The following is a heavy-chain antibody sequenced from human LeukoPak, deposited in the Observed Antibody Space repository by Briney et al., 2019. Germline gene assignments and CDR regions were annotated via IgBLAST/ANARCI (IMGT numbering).Heavy chain of an antibody. J-gene: IGHJ4*02. CDR2: IKQDGSEK. CDR1: GFTFSSYS. CDR3: ARDPDTGIDY. V-gene: IGHV3-7*01. D-gene: IGHD5-18*01. Sequence: PGGSLRLSCAASGFTFSSYSMNWVRQAPGKGLEWVANIKQDGSEKYYVDSVKGRFTISRDNAKNSLYLQMNSLRAEDTAVYYCARDPDTGIDYWGQGTLVTVSS.